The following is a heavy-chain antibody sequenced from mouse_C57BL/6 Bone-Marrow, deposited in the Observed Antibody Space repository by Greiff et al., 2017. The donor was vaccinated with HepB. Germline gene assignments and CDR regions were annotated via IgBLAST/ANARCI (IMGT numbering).Heavy chain of an antibody. CDR2: IYPRSGNT. D-gene: IGHD3-3*01. V-gene: IGHV1-81*01. J-gene: IGHJ2*01. CDR3: AREGDRYFDY. CDR1: GYTFTSYG. Sequence: QVHVKQSGAELARPGASVKLSCKASGYTFTSYGISWVKQRTGQGLEWIGEIYPRSGNTYYNEKFKGKATLTADKSSSTAYMELRSLTSEDSAVYFCAREGDRYFDYWGQGTTLTVSS.